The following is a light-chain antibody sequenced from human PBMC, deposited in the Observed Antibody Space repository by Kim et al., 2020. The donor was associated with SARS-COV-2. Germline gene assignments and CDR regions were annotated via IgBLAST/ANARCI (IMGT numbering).Light chain of an antibody. Sequence: LSPGERATLSCRASQSVSSSYLAWYQQKPGQAPRLLIYGASSRATGIPDRFSGSGSGTDFTLTISRLETEDVAVYYCQQYGSSPYTFGQGTKLEI. CDR1: QSVSSSY. V-gene: IGKV3-20*01. J-gene: IGKJ2*01. CDR3: QQYGSSPYT. CDR2: GAS.